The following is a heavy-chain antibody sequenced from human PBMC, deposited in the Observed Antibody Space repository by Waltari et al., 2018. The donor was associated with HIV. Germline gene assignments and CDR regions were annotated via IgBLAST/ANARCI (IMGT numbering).Heavy chain of an antibody. CDR1: GGSVSSDSHY. CDR2: IYDSGST. CDR3: ARDSGLYGTYAHGMDV. Sequence: QVQLQESGPGLVKPSQTLSLTCTVSGGSVSSDSHYWSWIRQHPGKGLEWIGYIYDSGSTYYNPSLKRRVIISIDTSQNQFSLELTSVTAADTAVYYCARDSGLYGTYAHGMDVWGQGTTVTVSS. D-gene: IGHD4-17*01. V-gene: IGHV4-31*03. J-gene: IGHJ6*02.